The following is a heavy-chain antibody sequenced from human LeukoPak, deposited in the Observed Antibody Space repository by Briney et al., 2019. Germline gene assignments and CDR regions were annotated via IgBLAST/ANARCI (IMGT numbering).Heavy chain of an antibody. J-gene: IGHJ4*02. CDR2: IYYSGST. Sequence: PSETLSLTCTVSGGSISSSSYYWGWIRQPPGKGLEWIGSIYYSGSTYYNPSLKSRVTISVDTSKNQFSLKLSSVTAADTAVYYCACPQYSYGLDWGQGTLVTVSS. V-gene: IGHV4-39*01. CDR1: GGSISSSSYY. CDR3: ACPQYSYGLD. D-gene: IGHD5-18*01.